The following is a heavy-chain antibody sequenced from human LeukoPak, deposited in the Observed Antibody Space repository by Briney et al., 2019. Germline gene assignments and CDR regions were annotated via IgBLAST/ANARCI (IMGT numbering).Heavy chain of an antibody. Sequence: PGGSLRLSCAASGFTFSSNYMSWVRQAPGKGVEWVSVIYSGGSTYYAASVKGRFTISRENSKNTVYLQMNSLRSEDTAVYYCAHGKGYLEYWGQGTLVTVSS. D-gene: IGHD2/OR15-2a*01. CDR2: IYSGGST. CDR3: AHGKGYLEY. J-gene: IGHJ4*02. V-gene: IGHV3-53*01. CDR1: GFTFSSNY.